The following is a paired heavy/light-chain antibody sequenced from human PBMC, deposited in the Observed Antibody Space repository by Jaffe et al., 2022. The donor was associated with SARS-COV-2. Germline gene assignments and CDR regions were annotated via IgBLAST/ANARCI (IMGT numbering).Heavy chain of an antibody. CDR1: GFTFSNAW. Sequence: EVQMVESGGGLVKPGGSLRLSCAASGFTFSNAWMNWVRQAPGKGLEWIGRIKSKYDGGTIDYAASVKGRFTISRDDSKNTLYLQLNSLKTEDTAVYYCTTGTIGLQNPEDYWGQGTLVTVSS. CDR2: IKSKYDGGTI. J-gene: IGHJ4*02. CDR3: TTGTIGLQNPEDY. V-gene: IGHV3-15*01.
Light chain of an antibody. Sequence: QSVLTQPPSASGTPGQRVTISCSGSSSNVGSNTVNWYQQLPGTAPKLLIYSNNQRPSGVPDRFSGSKSGTSASLAISGLQSEDEADYYCAAWDDSLNGPVFGGGTKLTVL. J-gene: IGLJ3*02. V-gene: IGLV1-44*01. CDR2: SNN. CDR3: AAWDDSLNGPV. CDR1: SSNVGSNT.